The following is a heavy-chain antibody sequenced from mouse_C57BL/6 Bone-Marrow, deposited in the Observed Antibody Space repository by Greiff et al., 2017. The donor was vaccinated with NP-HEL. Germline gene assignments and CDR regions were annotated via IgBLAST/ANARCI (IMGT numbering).Heavy chain of an antibody. V-gene: IGHV1-15*01. J-gene: IGHJ2*01. D-gene: IGHD1-1*01. Sequence: QVQLKESGAELVRPGASVTLSCKASGYTFTDYEMHWVKQTPVHGLEWIGAIDPETGGTAYNQKFKGKAILTADKSSSTAYMELRSLTSEDSAVYYCTRSYGSPFDYWGQGTTLTVSS. CDR3: TRSYGSPFDY. CDR2: IDPETGGT. CDR1: GYTFTDYE.